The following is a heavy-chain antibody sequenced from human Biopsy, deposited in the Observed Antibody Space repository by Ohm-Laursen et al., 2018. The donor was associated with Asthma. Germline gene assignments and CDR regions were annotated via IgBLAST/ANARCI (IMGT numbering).Heavy chain of an antibody. Sequence: SLRLSCAASGFTFSDYYMSWIRQAPGKGLEWVSYISSSGSTIYYADSVKGRLTISRDNAKNSLYLQMNSLRAEDTAVYYCARDRGIAAAGTEFDYWGQGTLVTVSS. J-gene: IGHJ4*02. V-gene: IGHV3-11*01. CDR3: ARDRGIAAAGTEFDY. CDR1: GFTFSDYY. CDR2: ISSSGSTI. D-gene: IGHD6-13*01.